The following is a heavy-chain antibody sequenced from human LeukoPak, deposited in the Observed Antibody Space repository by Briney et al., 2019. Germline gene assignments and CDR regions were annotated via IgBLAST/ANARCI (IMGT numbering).Heavy chain of an antibody. CDR3: ARETIAAAGDFDY. V-gene: IGHV4-61*01. D-gene: IGHD6-13*01. Sequence: SETLSLTCTVSGGSVSSGSYYWSWIRQPPGKGLEWTGYVYYSGSTNYNPSLKSRVTISVDTSKNQFSLKLSSVTAADTAVYYCARETIAAAGDFDYWGQGTLVTVSS. CDR2: VYYSGST. CDR1: GGSVSSGSYY. J-gene: IGHJ4*02.